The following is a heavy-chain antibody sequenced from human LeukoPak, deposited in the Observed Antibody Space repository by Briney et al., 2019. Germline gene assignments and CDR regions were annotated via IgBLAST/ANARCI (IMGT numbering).Heavy chain of an antibody. V-gene: IGHV1-69*04. CDR3: ARVKGDRGRGQSGENDSSGFDY. CDR2: IIPILGIA. CDR1: GGTFSSYA. J-gene: IGHJ4*02. Sequence: ASVKVSCKASGGTFSSYAISWVRQAPGQGLEWMGRIIPILGIANYAQKFQGRVTITADKSTSTAYMELSSLRSEDTAVYYCARVKGDRGRGQSGENDSSGFDYLGQGTLVTVYS. D-gene: IGHD3-22*01.